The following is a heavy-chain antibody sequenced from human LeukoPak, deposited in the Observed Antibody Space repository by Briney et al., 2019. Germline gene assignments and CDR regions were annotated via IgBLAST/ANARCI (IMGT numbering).Heavy chain of an antibody. J-gene: IGHJ6*02. CDR2: IIPIFGTA. Sequence: SVKVSCKASGGTFSSYAISWVRQAPGQGLEWMGGIIPIFGTANYAQKFQGRVTITADESTSTAYMELSSLRSEDTAVYYCARDPSIAAAGTCLGCFYYYGMDVWGQGTTVTVSS. D-gene: IGHD6-13*01. CDR3: ARDPSIAAAGTCLGCFYYYGMDV. V-gene: IGHV1-69*13. CDR1: GGTFSSYA.